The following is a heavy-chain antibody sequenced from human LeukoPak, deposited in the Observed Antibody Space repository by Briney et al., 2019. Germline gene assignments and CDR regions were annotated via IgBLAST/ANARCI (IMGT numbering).Heavy chain of an antibody. CDR1: GFTFSSYA. J-gene: IGHJ4*02. V-gene: IGHV3-23*01. D-gene: IGHD6-13*01. CDR3: AKDRAAAGTHSFDY. CDR2: ISGSGGST. Sequence: PGGSLRLSCAASGFTFSSYAINWVHQAPGKGLEWVSAISGSGGSTYYADSVKGRFTISRDNSKNTLYLQMNSLRAEDTAVYYCAKDRAAAGTHSFDYWGQGTLVTVSS.